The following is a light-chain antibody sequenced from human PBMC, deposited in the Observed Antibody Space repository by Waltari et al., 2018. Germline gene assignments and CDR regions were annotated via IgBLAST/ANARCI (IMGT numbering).Light chain of an antibody. CDR2: KNN. J-gene: IGLJ3*02. CDR1: SPNIGSNY. Sequence: QSVLTQPPSASGTPGQQVPISCNGSSPNIGSNYVYWYQQLPGTAPKLLIFKNNQRPSGVPDRFSDSKSGTSASLAINGLRSEDEADYYCAAWDDSLSGLVFGGGTKVTVL. CDR3: AAWDDSLSGLV. V-gene: IGLV1-47*01.